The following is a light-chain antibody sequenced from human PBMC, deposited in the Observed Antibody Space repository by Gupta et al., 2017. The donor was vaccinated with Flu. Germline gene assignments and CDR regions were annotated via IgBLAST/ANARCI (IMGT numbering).Light chain of an antibody. J-gene: IGLJ3*02. Sequence: LTCGSSAGAVTSGYYPNWFQQKPGQAPKALIYGTYNKHSWTPARFSGSVLGGKAALTLSAVQPEEEAKYFCLLYFGGAWVFGGGTAVPVL. CDR3: LLYFGGAWV. V-gene: IGLV7-43*01. CDR2: GTY. CDR1: AGAVTSGYY.